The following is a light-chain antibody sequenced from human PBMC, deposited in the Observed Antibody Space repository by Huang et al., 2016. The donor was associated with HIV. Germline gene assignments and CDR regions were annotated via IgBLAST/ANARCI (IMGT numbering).Light chain of an antibody. CDR1: QGVRSY. CDR3: QQYGGSPYT. V-gene: IGKV3-20*01. CDR2: GAS. Sequence: DIVLTQSPGTLSLSPGERATLSCRADQGVRSYLAWSQRKPGQAPRLLIYGASSRDTGVPGRFSGSGSGTDFTLTISELEPEDFAVYYCQQYGGSPYTFGPGTRLEI. J-gene: IGKJ2*01.